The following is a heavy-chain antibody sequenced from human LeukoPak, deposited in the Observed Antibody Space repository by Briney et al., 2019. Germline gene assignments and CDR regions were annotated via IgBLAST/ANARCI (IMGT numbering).Heavy chain of an antibody. J-gene: IGHJ4*02. Sequence: GGSLRLSCVVSGFTFSRYSMNWVRQAPGKGLEWVAVISYDGSYKDYADSVKGRFTISRDNSKNTLYLQMNSLRAEDTAVYFCARGARKGDDYGGFFDYWGQGTLVTVSS. V-gene: IGHV3-30*03. CDR3: ARGARKGDDYGGFFDY. CDR2: ISYDGSYK. D-gene: IGHD4-23*01. CDR1: GFTFSRYS.